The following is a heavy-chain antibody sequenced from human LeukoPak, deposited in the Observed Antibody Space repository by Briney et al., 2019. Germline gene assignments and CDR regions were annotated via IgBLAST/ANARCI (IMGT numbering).Heavy chain of an antibody. CDR3: AKDVGKWESLHFFDY. CDR1: GFTFSSCA. V-gene: IGHV3-23*01. CDR2: IIDSGDSI. J-gene: IGHJ4*02. Sequence: LTGGSLRLSCAASGFTFSSCAMSWVRQAPGKGLEWVSTIIDSGDSIYYADSAEGRFTICRDNSKNTLYLQMNSLRAGDTAVYYCAKDVGKWESLHFFDYWGQGTLVTASS. D-gene: IGHD1-26*01.